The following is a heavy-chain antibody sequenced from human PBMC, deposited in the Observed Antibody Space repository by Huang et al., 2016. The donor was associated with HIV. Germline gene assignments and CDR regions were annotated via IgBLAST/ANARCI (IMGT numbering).Heavy chain of an antibody. V-gene: IGHV4-59*01. J-gene: IGHJ2*01. Sequence: QVQLQESGPGLVKPSETLSLTCTVSGGSINSYYWSWIRQPPGKGLAWLGYIPYSGSTIYNPSLTRRVTISVYTSKNQFSLKLSSVTAADTAMYYCARNYYDNVDWYFDLWGRGTLVTVSS. CDR1: GGSINSYY. CDR2: IPYSGST. D-gene: IGHD3-22*01. CDR3: ARNYYDNVDWYFDL.